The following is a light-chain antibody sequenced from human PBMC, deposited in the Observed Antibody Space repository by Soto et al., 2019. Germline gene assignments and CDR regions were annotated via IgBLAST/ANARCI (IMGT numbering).Light chain of an antibody. CDR2: GAS. CDR3: QRSRGTTRT. CDR1: QSVSNNY. V-gene: IGKV3-20*01. Sequence: EVVLTQSPATLCLSPGERATLSCRASQSVSNNYLAWYKQKPCQAPSLXHHGASXAAPGVPDRITGSGSGTAFALSLSTLESEDFAVYYRQRSRGTTRTFGQGTKVEIK. J-gene: IGKJ1*01.